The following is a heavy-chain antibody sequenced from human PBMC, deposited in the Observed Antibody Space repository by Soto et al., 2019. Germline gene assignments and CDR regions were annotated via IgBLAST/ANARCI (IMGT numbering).Heavy chain of an antibody. V-gene: IGHV3-21*01. J-gene: IGHJ6*02. CDR1: GFTFASYY. CDR3: ARGWSAERRTDGDYYYYYPMDV. Sequence: GGSLRLSCASSGFTFASYYMLWVRQAPGKGLVWVASISTNSDYIYHADSVKGRFTVSRDNAKKSLFLEMTTLRDEDTAVYYCARGWSAERRTDGDYYYYYPMDVWGQGTTVTVSS. D-gene: IGHD1-26*01. CDR2: ISTNSDYI.